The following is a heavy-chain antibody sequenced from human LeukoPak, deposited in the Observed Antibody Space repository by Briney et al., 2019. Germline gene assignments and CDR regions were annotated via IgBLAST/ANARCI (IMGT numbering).Heavy chain of an antibody. CDR2: ISGSGGST. CDR1: GFTFSSDA. Sequence: GGSLRLSCAASGFTFSSDAMSWVRQAPGKGLEWVSAISGSGGSTYYADSVKGRFTISRDNSKNTLYLQMNGLRAEDTAVYYCAQTSAVAGNFDYWGQGTLVTVSS. V-gene: IGHV3-23*01. J-gene: IGHJ4*02. D-gene: IGHD6-19*01. CDR3: AQTSAVAGNFDY.